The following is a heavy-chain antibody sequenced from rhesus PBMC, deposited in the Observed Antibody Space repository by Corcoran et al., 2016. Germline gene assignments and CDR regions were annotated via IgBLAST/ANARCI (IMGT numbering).Heavy chain of an antibody. Sequence: QVKLQESGPGLVKPLETLSLTCAVSGGSITGGYYYWRWIRQPPGKGLEWIGGIYSNREKTYHSPALKSRVTISKDPSKNQVSLNLRSVAAADTAIYYCVRVYSNYYYWYFDLWGPGAPITISS. D-gene: IGHD4-23*01. CDR3: VRVYSNYYYWYFDL. CDR1: GGSITGGYYY. V-gene: IGHV4S12*01. CDR2: IYSNREKT. J-gene: IGHJ2*01.